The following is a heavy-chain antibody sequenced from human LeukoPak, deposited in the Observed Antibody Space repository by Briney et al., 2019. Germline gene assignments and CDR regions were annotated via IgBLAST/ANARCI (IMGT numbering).Heavy chain of an antibody. CDR2: IYYSGST. J-gene: IGHJ5*02. D-gene: IGHD3-10*01. V-gene: IGHV4-39*07. CDR1: GGSINSSSYY. CDR3: ARRFMVRGVTNWFDP. Sequence: SETLSLTCTVSGGSINSSSYYWGWIRQPPGKGLEWIGSIYYSGSTYYNPSLKSRVTISVDSSKNQFSLQLSSVTAADTAVYYCARRFMVRGVTNWFDPWGQGTLVTVSS.